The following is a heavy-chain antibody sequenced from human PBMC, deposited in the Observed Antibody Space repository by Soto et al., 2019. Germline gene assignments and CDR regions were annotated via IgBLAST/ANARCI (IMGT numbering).Heavy chain of an antibody. V-gene: IGHV3-33*01. Sequence: GGSVGLSCAASGFTFSSYGMQWFRQAPGKGLEWVAVIWYDGSNKYYAASVKGRFTISRDNSKNTLYLQMHSLRAEDTAVYYCARGGWPDAFDIWGQGTMVTVSS. CDR3: ARGGWPDAFDI. J-gene: IGHJ3*02. CDR1: GFTFSSYG. CDR2: IWYDGSNK.